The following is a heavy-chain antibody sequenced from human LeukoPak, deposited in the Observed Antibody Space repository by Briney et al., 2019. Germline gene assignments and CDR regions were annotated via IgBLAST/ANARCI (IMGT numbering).Heavy chain of an antibody. Sequence: GGSLRLSCAASGLTFSSYWMSWVRQAPGKGLEWVANIKQGGSEKYYVDSVKGRFTISRDNAKNSLYLQMNSLRAEDTAVYYCASTQLQVRGVMYYYYYMDVWGKGTTVTVSS. J-gene: IGHJ6*03. V-gene: IGHV3-7*01. CDR1: GLTFSSYW. D-gene: IGHD3-10*01. CDR2: IKQGGSEK. CDR3: ASTQLQVRGVMYYYYYMDV.